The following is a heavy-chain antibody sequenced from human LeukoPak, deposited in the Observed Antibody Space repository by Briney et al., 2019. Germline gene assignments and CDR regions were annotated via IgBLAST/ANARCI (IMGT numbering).Heavy chain of an antibody. J-gene: IGHJ1*01. D-gene: IGHD1-26*01. CDR1: GGSISSSSYY. CDR2: IYYSGST. V-gene: IGHV4-39*07. Sequence: SETLSLTCTVSGGSISSSSYYWGWIRQPPGKGLEWIGSIYYSGSTNYNPSLKSRATMSVDTSKNQFSLKLSSVTAADTAVYYCARGDGGRPQYFQHWGQGTLVTVSS. CDR3: ARGDGGRPQYFQH.